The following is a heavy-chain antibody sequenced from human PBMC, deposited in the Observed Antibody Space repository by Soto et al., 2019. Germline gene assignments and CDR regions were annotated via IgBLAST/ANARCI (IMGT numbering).Heavy chain of an antibody. Sequence: SETLSLTCTVSGGSISSYYWSWIRQPPGKGLEWIGYIYYSGSTNYNPSLKSRVTISVDTSKNQFSLKLSSVTAADTAEYYCARARAAAGYYYYYGMDVWGQGTTVTVSS. J-gene: IGHJ6*02. CDR2: IYYSGST. D-gene: IGHD6-13*01. V-gene: IGHV4-59*01. CDR3: ARARAAAGYYYYYGMDV. CDR1: GGSISSYY.